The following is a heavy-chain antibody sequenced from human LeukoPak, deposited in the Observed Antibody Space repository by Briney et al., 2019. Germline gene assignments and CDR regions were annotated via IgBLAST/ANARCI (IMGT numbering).Heavy chain of an antibody. D-gene: IGHD5-18*01. V-gene: IGHV3-21*01. Sequence: GGSLRLSCAASGFTLSSHGMNWVRQAPGKGLEWVSSISSSSSYIYYADSVKGRFTISRDNAKNSLYLQMNSLRAEDTAVYYCARAVTNYGYVFDFWGQGTLVTVSS. CDR2: ISSSSSYI. CDR3: ARAVTNYGYVFDF. J-gene: IGHJ4*02. CDR1: GFTLSSHG.